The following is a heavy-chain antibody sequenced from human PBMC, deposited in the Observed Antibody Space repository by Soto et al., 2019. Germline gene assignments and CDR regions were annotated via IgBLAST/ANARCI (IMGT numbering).Heavy chain of an antibody. CDR2: INHSGST. D-gene: IGHD4-17*01. J-gene: IGHJ4*02. CDR1: GGSFSGYY. CDR3: ARGRGSTVAYYFDY. Sequence: SETLSLTCAVYGGSFSGYYWSWIRQPPGKGLEWIGEINHSGSTNYNPSLKSRVTISVDTSKNQFSLKLSSVTAADTAVYYCARGRGSTVAYYFDYWGQGTLVTVSS. V-gene: IGHV4-34*01.